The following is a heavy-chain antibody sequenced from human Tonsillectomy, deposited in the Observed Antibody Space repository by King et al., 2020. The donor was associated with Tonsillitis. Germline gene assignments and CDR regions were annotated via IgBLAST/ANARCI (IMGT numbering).Heavy chain of an antibody. D-gene: IGHD3-22*01. V-gene: IGHV4-38-2*02. CDR2: IDHSGSA. Sequence: VQLQESGPGLVKPSETLSLTCAVSGYSLTSGYYWGWIRQPPGKGLEWLGSIDHSGSAYYNPSLQSRVTLSVNTSKNEFSLKLSSVTAADTAVYYCARDPLQDTSVLEFWGQGTLVTVSS. CDR3: ARDPLQDTSVLEF. CDR1: GYSLTSGYY. J-gene: IGHJ4*02.